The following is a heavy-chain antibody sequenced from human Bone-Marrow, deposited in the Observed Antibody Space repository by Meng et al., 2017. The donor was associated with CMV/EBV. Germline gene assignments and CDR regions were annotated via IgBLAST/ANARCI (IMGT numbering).Heavy chain of an antibody. CDR3: ARSGPTNYDPGIAVAGARDPYYYCGMDV. CDR2: IYYSGST. CDR1: GGSISSYY. J-gene: IGHJ6*02. V-gene: IGHV4-59*01. D-gene: IGHD6-19*01. Sequence: SETLSLTCTVSGGSISSYYWSWIRQPPGKGLEWIGYIYYSGSTNYNPSLKSRVTISVDTSKDQFSLKLSTVTAADTAVYYCARSGPTNYDPGIAVAGARDPYYYCGMDVWGQGTTVTVSS.